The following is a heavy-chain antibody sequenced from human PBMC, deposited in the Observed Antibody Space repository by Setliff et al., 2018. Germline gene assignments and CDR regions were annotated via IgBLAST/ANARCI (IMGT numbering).Heavy chain of an antibody. J-gene: IGHJ5*02. V-gene: IGHV1-46*01. CDR2: INPSSGRT. CDR1: GYTFTSHY. Sequence: GASVKVSCKASGYTFTSHYMHWVRQAPGLGLEWMGTINPSSGRTSYAQKFQGRVTMTRDTSTSTVYMDMSSLRSEDTAVYYCARDGFQLPTQSNWFDPWGQGTLVTVSS. CDR3: ARDGFQLPTQSNWFDP. D-gene: IGHD2-2*01.